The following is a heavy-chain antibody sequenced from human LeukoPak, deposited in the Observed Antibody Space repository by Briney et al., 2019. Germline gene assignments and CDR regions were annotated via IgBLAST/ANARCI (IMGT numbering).Heavy chain of an antibody. CDR3: ARDDGDYAHPVDF. CDR2: ISSSGSTI. Sequence: GGSLRLSCAASGFTFSDCYMSWIRQAPGKGLEWVSYISSSGSTIYYADSVKGRFTISRDNAKNSLYLQMNSLRAGDTAVYYYARDDGDYAHPVDFWGQGTLVTVSS. CDR1: GFTFSDCY. V-gene: IGHV3-11*04. J-gene: IGHJ4*02. D-gene: IGHD4-17*01.